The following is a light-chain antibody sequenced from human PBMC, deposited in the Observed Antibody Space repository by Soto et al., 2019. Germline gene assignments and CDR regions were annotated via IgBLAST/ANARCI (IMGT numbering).Light chain of an antibody. CDR2: GAS. Sequence: DFPLTQSPSSLSASVGDRVTITCRARQTVGDHLNWYQQNPGQAPKLLFPGASRLQSGVPSRFTGSGVSTYFTLTISSLQPEDFATYYCHQSYRSPPTFGQGTKVEIK. J-gene: IGKJ1*01. CDR1: QTVGDH. CDR3: HQSYRSPPT. V-gene: IGKV1-39*01.